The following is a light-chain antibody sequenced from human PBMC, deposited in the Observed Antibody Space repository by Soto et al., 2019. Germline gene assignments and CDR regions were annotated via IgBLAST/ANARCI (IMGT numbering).Light chain of an antibody. Sequence: EIVLAQSPGTLSLSPGERATLSCRASQNVRSSSLAWYQQKPGQAPRLLIYDVSHRATGIPDRFSGSGSGTDFSLTITRLEPEDSAVYHCQQYSSSPYTFGQGTNLEI. CDR3: QQYSSSPYT. V-gene: IGKV3-20*01. J-gene: IGKJ2*01. CDR1: QNVRSSS. CDR2: DVS.